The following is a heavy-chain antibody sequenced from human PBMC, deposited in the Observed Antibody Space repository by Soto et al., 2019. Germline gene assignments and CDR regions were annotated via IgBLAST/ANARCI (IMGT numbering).Heavy chain of an antibody. J-gene: IGHJ4*02. CDR1: GGSISSYY. CDR2: IYTSGST. D-gene: IGHD3-22*01. Sequence: SETLSLTCTVSGGSISSYYWSWIRQPAGKGLEWIGRIYTSGSTNYNPSLKGRVTMSVDTSKNQFSLKLSSVTAADTAVYYCARTGYDSSGYYFYYFDYWGQGTLVTVSS. V-gene: IGHV4-4*07. CDR3: ARTGYDSSGYYFYYFDY.